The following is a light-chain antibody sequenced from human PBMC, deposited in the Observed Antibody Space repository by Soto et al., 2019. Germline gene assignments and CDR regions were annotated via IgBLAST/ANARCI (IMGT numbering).Light chain of an antibody. J-gene: IGLJ1*01. Sequence: VLTQPPSASGSPGQSVTISCSGTSSDTGDYNYVSWYQQHPGKAPKLMIYEVSKRPSGVPDRLSGSKSGNTASLTVPGLQAEDEADYYCSSYAGSDNYVFGTGTKVTVL. CDR3: SSYAGSDNYV. CDR2: EVS. V-gene: IGLV2-8*01. CDR1: SSDTGDYNY.